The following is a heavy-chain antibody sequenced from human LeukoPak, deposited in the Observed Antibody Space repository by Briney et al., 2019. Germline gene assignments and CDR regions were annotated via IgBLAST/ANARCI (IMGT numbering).Heavy chain of an antibody. D-gene: IGHD4-17*01. Sequence: ASVKVSCKASGGTFSSYAISWVRQAPGQGLEWMGGIIPIFGTANYAQKFQGRVTITADESTSTAYMELSSLSSEDTAVYYCARVLDYGDLNWFDPWGQGTLVTVSS. CDR1: GGTFSSYA. V-gene: IGHV1-69*13. CDR2: IIPIFGTA. CDR3: ARVLDYGDLNWFDP. J-gene: IGHJ5*02.